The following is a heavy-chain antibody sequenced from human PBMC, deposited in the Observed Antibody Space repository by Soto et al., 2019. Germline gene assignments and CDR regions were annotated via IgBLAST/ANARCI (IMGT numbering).Heavy chain of an antibody. CDR2: ISAYNGNT. V-gene: IGHV1-18*01. D-gene: IGHD2-15*01. CDR1: GYTFASYG. J-gene: IGHJ4*02. CDR3: ARVTRPGYCSGGSCPLFDY. Sequence: ASVKVSCKASGYTFASYGSSWVRQAPGQGLEWMGWISAYNGNTNYAQKLQGRVTMTTDTSTSTAYIELRSLRSDDTAVYYCARVTRPGYCSGGSCPLFDYWGQGTLVTVSS.